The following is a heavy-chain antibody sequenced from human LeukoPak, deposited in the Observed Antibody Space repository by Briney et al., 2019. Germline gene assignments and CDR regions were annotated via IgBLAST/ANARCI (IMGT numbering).Heavy chain of an antibody. CDR3: ARHMSVTYDAFDL. CDR2: VFYSGGT. CDR1: GGSTTGYF. V-gene: IGHV4-59*08. Sequence: SETLSLTCTISGGSTTGYFWSWIRQLPGKGLEWIGYVFYSGGTLYNPSLDSRVTISVDTSKTQFSLELTSVTAADTAVYYCARHMSVTYDAFDLWGRGTMVTVSS. D-gene: IGHD2-21*02. J-gene: IGHJ3*01.